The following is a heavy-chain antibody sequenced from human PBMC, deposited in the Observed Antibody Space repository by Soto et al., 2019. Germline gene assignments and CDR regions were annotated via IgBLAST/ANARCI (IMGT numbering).Heavy chain of an antibody. Sequence: QITLKESGPTLVKPTQTLTLTCTFSGFSLSTSGVGVGWIRQPPGKALEWLALIYWDDDKRYSPSLKSRLTSTKDTSKNQVVLTMTNMDPVDTATYYCAHAAWHVNYGEGAGNWFDPWGQGTLVTVSS. J-gene: IGHJ5*02. CDR1: GFSLSTSGVG. CDR2: IYWDDDK. V-gene: IGHV2-5*02. D-gene: IGHD4-17*01. CDR3: AHAAWHVNYGEGAGNWFDP.